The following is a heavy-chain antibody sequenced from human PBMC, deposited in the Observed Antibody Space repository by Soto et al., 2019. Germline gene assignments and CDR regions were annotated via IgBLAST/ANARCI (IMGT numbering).Heavy chain of an antibody. D-gene: IGHD2-15*01. CDR3: ARDAPGGYYNY. V-gene: IGHV3-7*01. CDR2: IKQDGSEK. J-gene: IGHJ4*02. Sequence: PGGSLRLSCAASGFIFSTYWMYWVRQAPGKGLEWVANIKQDGSEKYYVDSVKGRFTISRDNAKNSLYLQMNSLRAEDTALYYCARDAPGGYYNYWGQGTLVTVSS. CDR1: GFIFSTYW.